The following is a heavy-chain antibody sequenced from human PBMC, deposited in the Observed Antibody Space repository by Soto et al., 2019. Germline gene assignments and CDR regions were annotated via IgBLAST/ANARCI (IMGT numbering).Heavy chain of an antibody. CDR2: IYSGGST. Sequence: EVQLVETGGGLIQPGGSLRLSCAASGFTVSSNYMSWVRQAPGKGLEWVSVIYSGGSTYYADSVKGRFTISRDNSKNTLYLQMNSLRAEDTAVYYCARDLVVPAATLYYYYGMDVWGQGTTVTVSS. V-gene: IGHV3-53*02. D-gene: IGHD2-2*01. J-gene: IGHJ6*02. CDR3: ARDLVVPAATLYYYYGMDV. CDR1: GFTVSSNY.